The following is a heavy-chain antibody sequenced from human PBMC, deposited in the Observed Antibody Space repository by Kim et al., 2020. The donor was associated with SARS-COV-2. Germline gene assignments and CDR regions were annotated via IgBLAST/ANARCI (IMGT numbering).Heavy chain of an antibody. D-gene: IGHD1-1*01. CDR2: IWFDGSKE. J-gene: IGHJ4*01. V-gene: IGHV3-33*01. CDR1: GLIFSNYG. CDR3: ATDGAVNWRKPFDY. Sequence: GGSLRLSCAASGLIFSNYGFHWVRQAPGKGLEWVAVIWFDGSKEYYVDAVKGRFTISKDNSKNTGYLQMNSLRAEDTAVYYCATDGAVNWRKPFDYWGQGTLVTVSS.